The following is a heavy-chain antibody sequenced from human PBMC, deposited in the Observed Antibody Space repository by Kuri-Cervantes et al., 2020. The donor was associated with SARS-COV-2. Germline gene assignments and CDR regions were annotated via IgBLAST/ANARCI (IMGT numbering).Heavy chain of an antibody. D-gene: IGHD4-11*01. CDR1: GYTFTSYD. Sequence: ASVQVSCKASGYTFTSYDINWVRQATGQGREWMGWMNPNSGNTGYAQKFQCRVTITKNTSISTAYMELSSLRSEDTAVYYCARAFSNYVYWFDAWGQGTLVTVSS. CDR2: MNPNSGNT. V-gene: IGHV1-8*03. J-gene: IGHJ5*02. CDR3: ARAFSNYVYWFDA.